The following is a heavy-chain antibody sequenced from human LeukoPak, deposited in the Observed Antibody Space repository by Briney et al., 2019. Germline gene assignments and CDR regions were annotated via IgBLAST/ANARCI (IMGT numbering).Heavy chain of an antibody. CDR1: GGTFSSYA. V-gene: IGHV1-69*13. D-gene: IGHD4-11*01. CDR3: ARHYDYSNYDSYYYYMDV. Sequence: SVKVSCKASGGTFSSYAISWVRQAPGQGLEWMGGIITIFGTANYAQKFQGRVTITADESTSTAYMELSSLRSEDTAVYYCARHYDYSNYDSYYYYMDVWGKGTTVTVSS. J-gene: IGHJ6*03. CDR2: IITIFGTA.